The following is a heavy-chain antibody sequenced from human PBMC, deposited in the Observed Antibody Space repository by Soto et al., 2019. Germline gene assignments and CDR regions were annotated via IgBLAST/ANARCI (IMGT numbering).Heavy chain of an antibody. CDR2: ISGSGGST. CDR1: GFTFSSYA. CDR3: AKDYAYCGGDCYPEYFQH. J-gene: IGHJ1*01. D-gene: IGHD2-21*02. V-gene: IGHV3-23*01. Sequence: GSLRLSCASSGFTFSSYAMIWVRQAPGKGLEWVSAISGSGGSTYYADSVKGRFTISRDNSKNTLYLQMNSLRAEDTAVYYCAKDYAYCGGDCYPEYFQHWGQGTLVTVSS.